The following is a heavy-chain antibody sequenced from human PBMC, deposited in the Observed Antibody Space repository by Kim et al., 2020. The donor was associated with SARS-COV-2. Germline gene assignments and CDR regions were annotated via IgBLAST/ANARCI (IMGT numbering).Heavy chain of an antibody. CDR2: IIPIFGTA. D-gene: IGHD1-26*01. CDR1: GGTFSSYA. V-gene: IGHV1-69*13. CDR3: AREGGGSYYGHYYYYGMDV. Sequence: SVKVSCKASGGTFSSYAISWVRQAPGQGLEWMGGIIPIFGTANYAQKFQGRVTITADESTSTAYMELSSLRSEDTAVYYCAREGGGSYYGHYYYYGMDVWGQGTTVTVSS. J-gene: IGHJ6*02.